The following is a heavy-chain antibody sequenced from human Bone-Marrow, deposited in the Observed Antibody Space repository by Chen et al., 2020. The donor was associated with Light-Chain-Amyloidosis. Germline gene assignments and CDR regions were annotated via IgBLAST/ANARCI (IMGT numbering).Heavy chain of an antibody. V-gene: IGHV3-43*02. D-gene: IGHD1-26*01. CDR1: GFTFDDYA. Sequence: EVQLVESGGGVVQPGGSLRLSCAASGFTFDDYAMHWVRKAPGKGLEWVALISGDGGSTYYADSVKGRFTISRDNSKNSLDLQMNSLRTEDTALYYCAKDIFATYDPWGQGTLVTVSA. CDR2: ISGDGGST. J-gene: IGHJ5*02. CDR3: AKDIFATYDP.